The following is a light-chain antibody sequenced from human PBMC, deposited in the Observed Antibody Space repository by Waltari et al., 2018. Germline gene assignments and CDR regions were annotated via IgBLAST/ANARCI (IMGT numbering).Light chain of an antibody. CDR1: SSAVGGYNY. CDR2: DVS. J-gene: IGLJ3*02. CDR3: CSYAGSYTWV. V-gene: IGLV2-11*02. Sequence: QSALTPPRSVSGSPGQSVTISCPGTSSAVGGYNYVSGYQPHPGKAPKLMIYDVSKRPSGVPDRFSGSKSGNTASLTISGLQAEDEADYYCCSYAGSYTWVFGGGTKLTVL.